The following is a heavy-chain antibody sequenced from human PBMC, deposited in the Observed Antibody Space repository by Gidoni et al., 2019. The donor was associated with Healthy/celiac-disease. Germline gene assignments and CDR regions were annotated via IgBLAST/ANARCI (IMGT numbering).Heavy chain of an antibody. V-gene: IGHV3-30*18. CDR2: ISYDGSNK. CDR3: AKDQTPGIRYSINYYFDY. Sequence: QLQLVASGVGVVQPGRSLRLSCAASGFPFRSYGLHWVRQAPGKGLEWVAVISYDGSNKYYADSVKGRFTISRDNSKNTLYLQMNSLRAEDTAVYYCAKDQTPGIRYSINYYFDYWGQGTLVTVSS. J-gene: IGHJ4*02. CDR1: GFPFRSYG. D-gene: IGHD6-13*01.